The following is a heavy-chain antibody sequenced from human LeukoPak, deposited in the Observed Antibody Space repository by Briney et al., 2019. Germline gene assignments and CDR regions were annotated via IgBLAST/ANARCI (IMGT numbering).Heavy chain of an antibody. J-gene: IGHJ4*02. V-gene: IGHV4-61*02. CDR1: GVSISSGSYY. CDR2: IYTSGST. CDR3: AREPRDGYNFFDY. D-gene: IGHD5-24*01. Sequence: SETLSLTCTVSGVSISSGSYYWSWIRQPAGKGLEWIGRIYTSGSTNYNPSLKSRVTISVDTSKNQFSLKLSSVTAADTAVYYCAREPRDGYNFFDYWGQGTLVTVSS.